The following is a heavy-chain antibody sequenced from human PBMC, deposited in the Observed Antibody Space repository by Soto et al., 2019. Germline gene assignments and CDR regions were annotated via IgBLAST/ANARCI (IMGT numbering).Heavy chain of an antibody. CDR1: GFTFSSYG. D-gene: IGHD2-21*02. Sequence: GGSLRLSCAASGFTFSSYGMHWVRQAPGKGLEWVAVIWYDGSNKYYADSVKGRFTISRDNSKNTLYLQINSLRAEDTAVYYCAREKSLGGYSYYYYGMDVWGQGTTVTVSS. V-gene: IGHV3-33*01. CDR3: AREKSLGGYSYYYYGMDV. CDR2: IWYDGSNK. J-gene: IGHJ6*02.